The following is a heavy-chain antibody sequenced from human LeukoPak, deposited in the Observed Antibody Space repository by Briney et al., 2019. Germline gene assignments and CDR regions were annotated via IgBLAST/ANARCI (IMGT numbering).Heavy chain of an antibody. CDR1: GFTFSSYA. V-gene: IGHV3-23*01. D-gene: IGHD3-10*01. CDR2: ISGSGGST. CDR3: VRDLDTMEGRTFDI. J-gene: IGHJ3*02. Sequence: GGSLRLSCAASGFTFSSYAMSWVRQAPGKGLEWVSAISGSGGSTYYADSVKGRFTISRDNAKNSLYLEMNSLRDEDTAVYYCVRDLDTMEGRTFDIWGQGTMVTVSS.